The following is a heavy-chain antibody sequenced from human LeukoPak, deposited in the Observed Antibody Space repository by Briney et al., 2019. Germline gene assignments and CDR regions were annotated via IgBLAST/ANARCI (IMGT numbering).Heavy chain of an antibody. D-gene: IGHD1-26*01. CDR3: ARDRRYSGSYYFDY. V-gene: IGHV1-2*06. J-gene: IGHJ4*02. CDR2: INPNSGGT. Sequence: ASVKVSCKASGYTFTSYGISWVRQAPGQGLEWMGRINPNSGGTNYAQKFQGRVTMTRDTSISTAYMELSRLRSDDTAVYYCARDRRYSGSYYFDYWGQGTLVTVSS. CDR1: GYTFTSYG.